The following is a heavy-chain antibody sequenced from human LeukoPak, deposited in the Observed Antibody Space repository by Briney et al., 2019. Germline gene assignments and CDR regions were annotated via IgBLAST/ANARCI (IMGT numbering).Heavy chain of an antibody. V-gene: IGHV3-48*01. CDR2: SSASSSDV. CDR3: ARGRDHAFDI. CDR1: GLAFSSSA. J-gene: IGHJ3*02. Sequence: GGSLRLSCAASGLAFSSSAMNWVRQTPGKGLEWLSYSSASSSDVYYADSGKGRFTISRDNAKSSLYLQMNSLTAEDTAIYFCARGRDHAFDIWGQGTRVTVSS.